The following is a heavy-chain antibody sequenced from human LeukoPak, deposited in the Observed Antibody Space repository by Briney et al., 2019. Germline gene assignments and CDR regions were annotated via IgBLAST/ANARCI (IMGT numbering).Heavy chain of an antibody. V-gene: IGHV3-30*02. D-gene: IGHD4-11*01. CDR1: GFTFSSYG. J-gene: IGHJ4*02. CDR3: AKDLRGYSNEFDY. Sequence: GSLRLSCAASGFTFSSYGMHWVRQAPAKGLEWVAFIRYDGSNKYYADSVKGRFTISRDNSKNTLYLQMNSLRAEDTAVYYCAKDLRGYSNEFDYWGQGTLVTVSS. CDR2: IRYDGSNK.